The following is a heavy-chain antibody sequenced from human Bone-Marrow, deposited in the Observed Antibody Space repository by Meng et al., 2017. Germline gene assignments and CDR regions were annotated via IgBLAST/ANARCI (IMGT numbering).Heavy chain of an antibody. CDR2: INPNSGGT. CDR1: GYTFTGYY. Sequence: QVKLVESGADVKKPGASVKVSCKASGYTFTGYYMHWVRQAPGQGLEWMGRINPNSGGTNYAQKFQGRVTMTRDTSISTAYMELSRLRSDDTAVYYCARLRLGSGSYYNDWFDPWGQGTLVTVSS. CDR3: ARLRLGSGSYYNDWFDP. J-gene: IGHJ5*02. V-gene: IGHV1-2*06. D-gene: IGHD3-10*01.